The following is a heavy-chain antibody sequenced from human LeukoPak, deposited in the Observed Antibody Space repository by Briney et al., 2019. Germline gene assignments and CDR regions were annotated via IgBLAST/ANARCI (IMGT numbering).Heavy chain of an antibody. Sequence: SETLSLTCTVSGGSISSSSYYWGWIRQPPGKGLEWIGSIYYSGNTYYNPSLKSRVTISVDTSKNQFSLELSSVTAADTAVYYCARLYGSYTLDYWGQGTLVTVSS. CDR2: IYYSGNT. J-gene: IGHJ4*02. CDR1: GGSISSSSYY. CDR3: ARLYGSYTLDY. D-gene: IGHD1-26*01. V-gene: IGHV4-39*01.